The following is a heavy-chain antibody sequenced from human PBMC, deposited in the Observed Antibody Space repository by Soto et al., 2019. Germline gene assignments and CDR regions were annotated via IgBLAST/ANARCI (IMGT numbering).Heavy chain of an antibody. CDR3: SRRSSGWYFDY. J-gene: IGHJ4*02. CDR2: ISGSGGST. D-gene: IGHD6-19*01. CDR1: GFIFSSYA. V-gene: IGHV3-23*01. Sequence: GGSLRLSCAASGFIFSSYAMSWVRQAPGKGLEWVSVISGSGGSTYYADSVKGRFTISRDNSKNTLYLQMNSLRAEDTAVYYCSRRSSGWYFDYWGQGTLVTVSS.